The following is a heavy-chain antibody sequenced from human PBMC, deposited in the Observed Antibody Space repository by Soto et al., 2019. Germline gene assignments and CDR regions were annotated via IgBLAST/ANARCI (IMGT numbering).Heavy chain of an antibody. CDR1: GYTFTSYY. CDR2: INPSGGST. D-gene: IGHD3-22*01. CDR3: ARAYYYDSSGYPAGMDV. Sequence: ASVKVSCKASGYTFTSYYMHWVRQAPGQGLEWMGIINPSGGSTSYAQKFQGRVTMTRDTSTSTVYMELSSLRSEDTAVYYCARAYYYDSSGYPAGMDVWGQGTTVTVSS. V-gene: IGHV1-46*01. J-gene: IGHJ6*02.